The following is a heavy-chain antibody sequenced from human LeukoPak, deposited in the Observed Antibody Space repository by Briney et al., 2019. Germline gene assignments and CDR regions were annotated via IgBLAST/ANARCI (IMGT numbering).Heavy chain of an antibody. D-gene: IGHD3-22*01. CDR1: GYSIGSRYY. V-gene: IGHV4-38-2*02. CDR3: ARDGIVGHTNFDY. CDR2: IYHSEST. Sequence: SETLSLTCAVSGYSIGSRYYWGWIRQPPGKGLEWMGSIYHSESTYYKPPLKSRATISVDTSQNQFSLKLRSVTAADTAVYYCARDGIVGHTNFDYWGQGTLVTVSS. J-gene: IGHJ4*02.